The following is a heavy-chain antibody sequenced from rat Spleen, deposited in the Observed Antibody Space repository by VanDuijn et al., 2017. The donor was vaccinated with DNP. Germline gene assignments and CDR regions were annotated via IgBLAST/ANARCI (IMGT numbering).Heavy chain of an antibody. CDR2: IWAGGST. D-gene: IGHD1-1*01. J-gene: IGHJ2*01. CDR1: GFSLTSNG. CDR3: ARHRDYYSGHVSFFDY. Sequence: QVQLEESGPGLMQPSETLSLTCSVSGFSLTSNGVGWVRQPLGKGLVWMGTIWAGGSTNYNSAVQSRLSISRDTSKSQVFLKMKKLQPEDTSTYYCARHRDYYSGHVSFFDYWGQGVLVTLSS. V-gene: IGHV2-72*01.